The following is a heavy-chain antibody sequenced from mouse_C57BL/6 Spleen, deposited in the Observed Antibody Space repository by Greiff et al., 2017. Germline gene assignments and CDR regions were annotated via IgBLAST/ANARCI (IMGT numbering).Heavy chain of an antibody. CDR3: AKNGLMITTLDWYFDV. CDR2: IWRGGST. V-gene: IGHV2-5*01. Sequence: QVQLQQSGPGLVQPSQSLSITCTVSGFSLTSYGVHWVRQSPGKGLEWLGVIWRGGSTDYNAAFMSRLSNTKDNSKSQVFFKMNSLQADDTAIYYCAKNGLMITTLDWYFDVWGTGTTVTVSS. D-gene: IGHD2-4*01. J-gene: IGHJ1*03. CDR1: GFSLTSYG.